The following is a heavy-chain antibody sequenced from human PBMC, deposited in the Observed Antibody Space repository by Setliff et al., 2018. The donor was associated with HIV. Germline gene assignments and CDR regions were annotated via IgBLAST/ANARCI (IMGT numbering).Heavy chain of an antibody. CDR3: AKGAGFYGDYTFDH. V-gene: IGHV4-34*01. CDR1: GGSISGHY. Sequence: SETLSLTCTVSGGSISGHYWSWIRQTPGKGLEWIGEINDNGSTNYNPSLKSRVTISVDTSKNQFSLKLSSVTAADTAVYYCAKGAGFYGDYTFDHWGQGRQVTVSS. D-gene: IGHD4-17*01. CDR2: INDNGST. J-gene: IGHJ4*02.